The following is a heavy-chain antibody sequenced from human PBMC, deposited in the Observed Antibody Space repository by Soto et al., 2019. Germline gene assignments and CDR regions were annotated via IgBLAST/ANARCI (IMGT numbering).Heavy chain of an antibody. CDR1: GFTVSSNY. CDR2: IYSGGST. D-gene: IGHD6-13*01. CDR3: ARGWSSSWDNWFDP. J-gene: IGHJ5*02. Sequence: GGSLRLSCAASGFTVSSNYMSWFRQAPGKGLEWVSVIYSGGSTYYADSVKGRFTISRDNSKNTLYLQMNSLRAEDTAVYYCARGWSSSWDNWFDPWGQGTLVTVSS. V-gene: IGHV3-66*01.